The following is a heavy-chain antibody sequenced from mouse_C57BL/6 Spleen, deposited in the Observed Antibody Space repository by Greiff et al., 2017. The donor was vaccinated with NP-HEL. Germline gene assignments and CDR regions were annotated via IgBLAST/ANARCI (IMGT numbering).Heavy chain of an antibody. CDR2: INPYNGDT. D-gene: IGHD2-2*01. V-gene: IGHV1-20*01. Sequence: VQLKQSGPELVKPGDSVKISCKASGYSFTGYFMNWVMQSHGKSLEWIGRINPYNGDTFYNQKFKGKATLTVDKSSSTAHMELRSLTSEDSAVYYCARYYGYDGYYFDYWGQGTTLTVSS. CDR1: GYSFTGYF. J-gene: IGHJ2*01. CDR3: ARYYGYDGYYFDY.